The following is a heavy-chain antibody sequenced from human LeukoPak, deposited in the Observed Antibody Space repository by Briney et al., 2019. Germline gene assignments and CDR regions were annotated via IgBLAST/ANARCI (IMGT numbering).Heavy chain of an antibody. D-gene: IGHD3-16*01. V-gene: IGHV3-21*01. CDR1: GFTFSSYA. CDR3: ARDRFNLALDY. J-gene: IGHJ4*02. Sequence: GGSLRLSCAASGFTFSSYAMSWVRQAPGKGLEWVSSISSSSSYIYYADSVKGRFTISRDNAKNSLYLQMNSLRAEDTAVYYCARDRFNLALDYWGQGTLVTVSS. CDR2: ISSSSSYI.